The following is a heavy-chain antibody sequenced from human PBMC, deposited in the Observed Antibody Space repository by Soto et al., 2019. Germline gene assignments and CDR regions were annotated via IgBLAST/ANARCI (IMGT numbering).Heavy chain of an antibody. D-gene: IGHD6-6*01. CDR2: IKSRADGETQ. J-gene: IGHJ5*02. Sequence: EMHLVDSGGGLVKPGGSVRLSCAASGFTFSHAWMSWVRKAPGKGLEWVGRIKSRADGETQDYGAPVRGRFAISRDDAKNTLYLQMNSLKTEDTAIYYCTVIKRRYQYSTSVYRFDPWGPGTLVTVSS. V-gene: IGHV3-15*01. CDR1: GFTFSHAW. CDR3: TVIKRRYQYSTSVYRFDP.